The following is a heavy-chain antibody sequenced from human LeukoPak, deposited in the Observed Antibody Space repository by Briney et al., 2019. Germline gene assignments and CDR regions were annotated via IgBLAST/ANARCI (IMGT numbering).Heavy chain of an antibody. Sequence: SETLSLTCSVSGDSISSYYWSRIRQPPGKGLEWIGYIYYSGSTNYNPSLKSRVTISVDTSKNQFSLKLSSVTAADTAVYYCAREGVTMVRGVIINLPYFDYWGQGTLVTVSS. D-gene: IGHD3-10*01. V-gene: IGHV4-59*12. CDR2: IYYSGST. J-gene: IGHJ4*02. CDR1: GDSISSYY. CDR3: AREGVTMVRGVIINLPYFDY.